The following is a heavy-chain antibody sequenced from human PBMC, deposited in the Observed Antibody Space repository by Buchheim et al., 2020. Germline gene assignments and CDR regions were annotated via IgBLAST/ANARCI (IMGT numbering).Heavy chain of an antibody. Sequence: QVQLVESGGGVVQPGRSLRLSCAASGFTFSSYGMHWVRQAPGKGLEWVAVIWYDGSNKYYADSVKGRFTISRDNSKNTLSLQVNSLRAEDTAVYYCAKAPEGFYGGTQNYFDTWGQG. V-gene: IGHV3-33*06. CDR2: IWYDGSNK. D-gene: IGHD4-23*01. CDR1: GFTFSSYG. CDR3: AKAPEGFYGGTQNYFDT. J-gene: IGHJ4*02.